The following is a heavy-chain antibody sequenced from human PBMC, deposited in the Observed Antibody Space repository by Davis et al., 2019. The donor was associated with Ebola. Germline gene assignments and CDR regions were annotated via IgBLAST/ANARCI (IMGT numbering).Heavy chain of an antibody. V-gene: IGHV3-33*06. CDR3: AKGGYQLLLVYIDY. D-gene: IGHD2-2*01. CDR2: IWYDGSNK. CDR1: GFTFSSYG. J-gene: IGHJ4*02. Sequence: GESLKISCAASGFTFSSYGMHWVRQAPGKGLEWVAVIWYDGSNKYYADSVKGRFTISRDNSKNTLYLQMNSLRAEDTAVYYCAKGGYQLLLVYIDYWGQGTLVTVSS.